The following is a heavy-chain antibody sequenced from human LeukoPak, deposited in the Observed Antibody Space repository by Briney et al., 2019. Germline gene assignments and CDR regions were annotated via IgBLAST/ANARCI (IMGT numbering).Heavy chain of an antibody. J-gene: IGHJ1*01. CDR2: IKNKNSGRTT. V-gene: IGHV3-15*01. Sequence: KTGGSLRLSCAASGFIFPNAWMHWVRQAPGKGLEWVGRIKNKNSGRTTNYIAPVKGRFTISRDDSRNTLYLEMDNLKTDDTAIYYCVTDGALLPYYFTYWGQGTLVTVSS. CDR3: VTDGALLPYYFTY. D-gene: IGHD3-10*01. CDR1: GFIFPNAW.